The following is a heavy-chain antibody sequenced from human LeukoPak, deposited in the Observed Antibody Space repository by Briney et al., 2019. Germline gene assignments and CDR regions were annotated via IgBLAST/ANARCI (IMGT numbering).Heavy chain of an antibody. J-gene: IGHJ5*02. CDR3: AKDVSWNWFDP. V-gene: IGHV3-30*18. CDR1: GFTFSTYA. CDR2: ISYDGSNK. Sequence: PGGSLRLSWAASGFTFSTYAMHWVRQAPGKGLEWVAVISYDGSNKYYADSVKGRFTISRDNSKNTLYLQMNTLRAEDTAVYYCAKDVSWNWFDPWGQGTLVTVSS.